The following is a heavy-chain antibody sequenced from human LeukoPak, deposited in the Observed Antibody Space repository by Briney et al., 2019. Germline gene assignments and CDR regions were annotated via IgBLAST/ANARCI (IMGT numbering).Heavy chain of an antibody. CDR3: ARDRGGWYEGGFYP. J-gene: IGHJ5*02. CDR2: INPNSGGT. CDR1: GYTFTGYY. V-gene: IGHV1-2*02. Sequence: ASVKVSCKASGYTFTGYYMHWVRQAPGQGLEWMGWINPNSGGTNYAQKFQGRVTMTRDTSISTAYMELSRLRSDDTAVYYCARDRGGWYEGGFYPWGQGTLVTVSS. D-gene: IGHD6-19*01.